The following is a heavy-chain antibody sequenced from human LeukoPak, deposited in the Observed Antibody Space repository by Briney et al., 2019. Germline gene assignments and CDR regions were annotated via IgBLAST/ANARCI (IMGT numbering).Heavy chain of an antibody. CDR2: ISAYNGNT. D-gene: IGHD6-6*01. J-gene: IGHJ4*02. CDR1: GYTFPGYG. CDR3: ARGDPHIAARPFTY. Sequence: ASVKVSCKASGYTFPGYGINWVRQAPGQGLEWMGWISAYNGNTNYAQKLQGRVTMTTDTSTSTAYMDLRSLRSDDTAVYYCARGDPHIAARPFTYWGQGTLVTVSS. V-gene: IGHV1-18*01.